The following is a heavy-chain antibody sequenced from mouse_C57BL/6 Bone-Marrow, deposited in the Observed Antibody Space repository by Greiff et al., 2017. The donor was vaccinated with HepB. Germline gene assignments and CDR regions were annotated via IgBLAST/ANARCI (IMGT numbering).Heavy chain of an antibody. V-gene: IGHV1-82*01. Sequence: QVQLKESGPELVKPGASVKISCKASGYAFSSSWMNWVKQRPGKGLEWIGRIYPGDGDTNYNGKFKGKATLTADKSSSTADMQLSSLTSEDSAVYFCAVYGNYDYWGQGTTLTVSS. D-gene: IGHD2-1*01. J-gene: IGHJ2*01. CDR3: AVYGNYDY. CDR1: GYAFSSSW. CDR2: IYPGDGDT.